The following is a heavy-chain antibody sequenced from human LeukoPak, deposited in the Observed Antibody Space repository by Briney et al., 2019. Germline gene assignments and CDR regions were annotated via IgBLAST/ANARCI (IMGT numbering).Heavy chain of an antibody. V-gene: IGHV4-59*01. CDR1: GGSISSYY. Sequence: SETLSLTCTVSGGSISSYYWSWIRQPPGKGLEWIGYIYYSGSTNYNPSLKSRVTISVDTSKNQFSLKLSSVTAADTAVYYCARVASVELTYYYYYMDVWGKGTTVTVSS. J-gene: IGHJ6*03. CDR2: IYYSGST. D-gene: IGHD1-7*01. CDR3: ARVASVELTYYYYYMDV.